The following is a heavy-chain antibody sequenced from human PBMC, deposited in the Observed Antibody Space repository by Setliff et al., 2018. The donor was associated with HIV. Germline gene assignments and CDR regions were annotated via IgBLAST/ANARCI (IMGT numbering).Heavy chain of an antibody. Sequence: ASVKVSCKTSGYSFTDHYIHWVRQAPGQGLEWMGWINPNSGYSTSAQKFQGRVLMSRDTSINTAYMELTRLRSDDTAVFYCARGGYDFRGLDYWGQGALVTVSS. J-gene: IGHJ4*02. CDR3: ARGGYDFRGLDY. CDR1: GYSFTDHY. D-gene: IGHD5-12*01. CDR2: INPNSGYS. V-gene: IGHV1-2*02.